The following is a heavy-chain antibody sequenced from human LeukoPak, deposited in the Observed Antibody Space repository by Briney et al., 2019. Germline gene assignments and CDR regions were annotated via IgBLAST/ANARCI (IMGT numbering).Heavy chain of an antibody. J-gene: IGHJ4*02. V-gene: IGHV1-69*05. Sequence: SVKVSCKASGGTFSSYAISWVRQAPGQGLEWMGRIIPIFGTANYAQKFQGRVTITTDESTSTAYMELSSLRSEDTAVYYCAGVPIFGGVITESFDYWGQGTLVTVSS. D-gene: IGHD3-3*01. CDR1: GGTFSSYA. CDR3: AGVPIFGGVITESFDY. CDR2: IIPIFGTA.